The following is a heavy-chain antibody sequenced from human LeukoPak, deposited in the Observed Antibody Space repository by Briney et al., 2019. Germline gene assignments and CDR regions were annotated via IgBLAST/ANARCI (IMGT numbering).Heavy chain of an antibody. V-gene: IGHV1-2*02. J-gene: IGHJ6*02. CDR1: GYTFTGYY. D-gene: IGHD3-10*01. Sequence: ASVKVSCKASGYTFTGYYMHWVRQSPRQGLEWMGWINPNSGGTNYAQKFQGRVSMTRDTSISTAYMELSRLRSDDTAVYYCARGRTMGFGDYYYYGMDVWGQGTTVTVSS. CDR3: ARGRTMGFGDYYYYGMDV. CDR2: INPNSGGT.